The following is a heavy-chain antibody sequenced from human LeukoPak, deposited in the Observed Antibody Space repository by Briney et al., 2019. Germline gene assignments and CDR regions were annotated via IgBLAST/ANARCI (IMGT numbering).Heavy chain of an antibody. D-gene: IGHD2/OR15-2a*01. Sequence: TGRSLRLSCAASGFTFSSYGMHWVRQAPGKGLEWLTFIWYDGSNKYYADSVKGRFTISRDNSKNTLYLQMNSLRAEDTALYYCVRESERRDFDFDYWGQGSLVTVSS. CDR2: IWYDGSNK. CDR1: GFTFSSYG. J-gene: IGHJ4*02. CDR3: VRESERRDFDFDY. V-gene: IGHV3-33*01.